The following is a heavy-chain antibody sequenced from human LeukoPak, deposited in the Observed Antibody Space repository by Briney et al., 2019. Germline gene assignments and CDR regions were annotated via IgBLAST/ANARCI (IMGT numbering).Heavy chain of an antibody. D-gene: IGHD3-16*01. CDR1: GLTLSNYW. J-gene: IGHJ4*02. CDR2: ISPDGRSK. CDR3: ARDESGLPY. V-gene: IGHV3-74*01. Sequence: TGGPLRLSCAVSGLTLSNYWMHWIRQPPGKGLVWVARISPDGRSKSYVDLVKGRFTISRDNAMNTLFLQMNSLSVEDTGVYYCARDESGLPYWGQGTLVIVSS.